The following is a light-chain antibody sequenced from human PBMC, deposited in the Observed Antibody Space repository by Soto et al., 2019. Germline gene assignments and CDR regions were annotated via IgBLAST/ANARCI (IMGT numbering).Light chain of an antibody. V-gene: IGLV1-40*01. CDR2: GNS. J-gene: IGLJ3*02. CDR1: NSNIGAGYD. Sequence: QSVLTQPPSVSGAPGQRVTISCTGYNSNIGAGYDVHWYQQLPGTAPKLLIYGNSNRPSGVPDRFSASKSGTSASLAITGLQAEDEADYYCQSYDSSLCGWVFGGGTQLTVL. CDR3: QSYDSSLCGWV.